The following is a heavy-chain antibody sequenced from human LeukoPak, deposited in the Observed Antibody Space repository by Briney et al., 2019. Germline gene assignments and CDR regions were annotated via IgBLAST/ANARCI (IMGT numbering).Heavy chain of an antibody. D-gene: IGHD3-22*01. CDR3: ARDMYYYDSSGYAY. Sequence: ASVKVSCKASGGTFSSYAISWVRQAPGQGLEWMGGIIPIFGTANYAQKFQGRVTITADESTSTAYMELSSLRSEDTAVHYCARDMYYYDSSGYAYWGQGTLVTVSS. CDR1: GGTFSSYA. V-gene: IGHV1-69*13. CDR2: IIPIFGTA. J-gene: IGHJ4*02.